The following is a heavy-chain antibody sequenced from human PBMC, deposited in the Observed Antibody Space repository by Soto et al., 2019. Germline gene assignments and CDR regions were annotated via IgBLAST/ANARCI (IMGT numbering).Heavy chain of an antibody. Sequence: ASETLSLTCTVSGGSISSYYWSWIRQPPGKGLEWIGYIYYSGSTNYNPSLKSRVTISVDTSKNQFSLKLSSVTAADTAVYYCARVKRSTSCFDYWGQGTLVTVSS. CDR1: GGSISSYY. CDR3: ARVKRSTSCFDY. V-gene: IGHV4-59*01. CDR2: IYYSGST. D-gene: IGHD2-2*01. J-gene: IGHJ4*02.